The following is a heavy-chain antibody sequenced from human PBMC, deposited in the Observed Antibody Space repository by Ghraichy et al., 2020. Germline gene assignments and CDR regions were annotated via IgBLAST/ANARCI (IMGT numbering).Heavy chain of an antibody. D-gene: IGHD1-26*01. Sequence: LSLTCTVSGYSISSGYYWGWIRQPPGKGLEWIGSIYHSGITYYNPSLKSRVTISVDRSKNQFSLKLSSVTAADTAVYYCAREGYIVGAFDYWGQGTLVTVSS. J-gene: IGHJ4*02. CDR2: IYHSGIT. V-gene: IGHV4-38-2*02. CDR3: AREGYIVGAFDY. CDR1: GYSISSGYY.